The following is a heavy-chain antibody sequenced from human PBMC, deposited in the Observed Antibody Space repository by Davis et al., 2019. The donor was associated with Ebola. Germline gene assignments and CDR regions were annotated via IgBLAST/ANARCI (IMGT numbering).Heavy chain of an antibody. CDR2: VYSATTT. Sequence: PGGSLRLSCAASGFSVSGNHMNWVRQAPGKGLEWVSVVYSATTTYYADYADSVKGRFTISRDNAKNTLYLQMNSLRAEDTAVYYCARDKASRVNYSNYGMDVWGKGTTVTVSS. V-gene: IGHV3-53*01. CDR1: GFSVSGNH. CDR3: ARDKASRVNYSNYGMDV. J-gene: IGHJ6*04. D-gene: IGHD5-24*01.